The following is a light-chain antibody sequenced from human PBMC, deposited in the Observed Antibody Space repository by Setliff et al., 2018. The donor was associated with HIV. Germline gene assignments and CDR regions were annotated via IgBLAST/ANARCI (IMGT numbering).Light chain of an antibody. CDR2: QDS. J-gene: IGLJ1*01. Sequence: SYALTQPPSVSVSPGQTASIICSGDKLGDKYACWYQQKPGQSPVLVIYQDSKRPSGILERFSGSKSGDTATLTIGGTQAMDEADYYCQAWDSNTAVFGTGTKGTVL. CDR1: KLGDKY. V-gene: IGLV3-1*01. CDR3: QAWDSNTAV.